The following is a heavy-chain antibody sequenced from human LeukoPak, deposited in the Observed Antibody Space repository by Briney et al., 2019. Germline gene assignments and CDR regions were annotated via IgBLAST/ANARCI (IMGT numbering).Heavy chain of an antibody. Sequence: PSETLSLTCAVSGGSIPNYYWSWIRQPAGKGLEWIGRTSASGNTNYNPSLKSRVTMSADTSKNQFSLKLNSVTAADTAVYYCARGESSPPSYYYYYMDVWGKGTTVTVSS. D-gene: IGHD6-13*01. V-gene: IGHV4-4*07. CDR3: ARGESSPPSYYYYYMDV. J-gene: IGHJ6*03. CDR1: GGSIPNYY. CDR2: TSASGNT.